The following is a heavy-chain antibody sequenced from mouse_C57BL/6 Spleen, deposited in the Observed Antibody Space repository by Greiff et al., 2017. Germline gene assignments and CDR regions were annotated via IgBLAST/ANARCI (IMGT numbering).Heavy chain of an antibody. Sequence: EVKVVESGGGLVKPGGSLKLSCAASGFTFSSYAMSWVRQTPEKRLEWVATISDGGSYTYYPDNVKGRFTISRDNAKNNLYLQMRHLKSEDTAMYYCARTGGNYFAYWGQGTTLTVSS. J-gene: IGHJ2*01. V-gene: IGHV5-4*03. CDR2: ISDGGSYT. CDR3: ARTGGNYFAY. CDR1: GFTFSSYA.